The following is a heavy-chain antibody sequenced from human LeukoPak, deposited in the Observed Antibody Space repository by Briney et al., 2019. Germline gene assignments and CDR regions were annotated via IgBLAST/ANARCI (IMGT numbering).Heavy chain of an antibody. CDR1: GFTFSSYG. D-gene: IGHD1-26*01. CDR3: AKERDGSYYKDY. CDR2: ISYDGSNK. V-gene: IGHV3-30*18. Sequence: GGSLRLSCAASGFTFSSYGMHWVRQAPGKGLEWVAVISYDGSNKYYADSVKGRFTISRDNSKNTLYLQMTSLRAEDTAVYYCAKERDGSYYKDYWGQGTLVTVSS. J-gene: IGHJ4*02.